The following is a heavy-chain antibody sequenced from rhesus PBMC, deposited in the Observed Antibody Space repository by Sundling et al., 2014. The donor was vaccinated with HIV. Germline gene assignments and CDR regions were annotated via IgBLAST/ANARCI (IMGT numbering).Heavy chain of an antibody. V-gene: IGHV3S42*01. CDR3: AKVGGSYYYRGAVDY. Sequence: EVQLVESGGGLAKPGGSLRLSCAASGFTFSSYYMYWVRQAPGKGLEWVSAINTGGGSTYYADSVKGRFTISRDNSKNTLSLQMNSLRAEDTAVYYCAKVGGSYYYRGAVDYWGQGVLVTVSS. D-gene: IGHD3-16*01. CDR2: INTGGGST. J-gene: IGHJ4*01. CDR1: GFTFSSYY.